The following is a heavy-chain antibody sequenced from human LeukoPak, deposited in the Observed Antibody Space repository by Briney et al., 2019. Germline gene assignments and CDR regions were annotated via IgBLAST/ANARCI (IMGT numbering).Heavy chain of an antibody. CDR2: INPNSGGT. CDR3: ARDVELELRSLYYYYMDV. J-gene: IGHJ6*03. CDR1: GYTFTGYY. V-gene: IGHV1-2*02. D-gene: IGHD1-7*01. Sequence: ASVKVSCKASGYTFTGYYIYWVRQAPGQGLEWMGWINPNSGGTNYAQKFQGSVTMTRDTSISTAYMELSRLRSDDTAVYYCARDVELELRSLYYYYMDVWGKGTTVTVSS.